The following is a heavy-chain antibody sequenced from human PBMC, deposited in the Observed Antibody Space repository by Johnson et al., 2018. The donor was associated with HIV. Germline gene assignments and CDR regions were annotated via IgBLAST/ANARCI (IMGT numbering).Heavy chain of an antibody. D-gene: IGHD6-6*01. J-gene: IGHJ3*02. CDR3: AKDGSSSARGAFDI. Sequence: VQLVESGGGVVQPGRSLRLSCAASGFTFSSYGMHWVRQAPGKGLEWVAVISYDGSNKYYADSVKGRFTISRDNSKNSLYLQMNSLRAEDTALYYCAKDGSSSARGAFDIWGQGTMVTVSS. CDR2: ISYDGSNK. V-gene: IGHV3-30*18. CDR1: GFTFSSYG.